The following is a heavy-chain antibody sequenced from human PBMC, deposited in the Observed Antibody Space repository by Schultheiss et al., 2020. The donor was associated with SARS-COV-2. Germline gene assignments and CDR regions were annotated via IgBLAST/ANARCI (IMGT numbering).Heavy chain of an antibody. Sequence: GESLKISCAASGFTFSSYAMSWVRQAPGKGLEWVSAISGSGGSTYYADSVKGRFTISRDNAKNSLYLQMNSLRAEDTAVYYCARSTFFWGQGTLVTVSS. CDR2: ISGSGGST. CDR3: ARSTFF. CDR1: GFTFSSYA. V-gene: IGHV3-23*01. J-gene: IGHJ4*02. D-gene: IGHD2-2*01.